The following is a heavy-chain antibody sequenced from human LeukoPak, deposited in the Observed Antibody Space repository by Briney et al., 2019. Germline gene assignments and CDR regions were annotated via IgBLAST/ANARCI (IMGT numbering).Heavy chain of an antibody. J-gene: IGHJ4*02. CDR2: INPYNGKT. Sequence: ASVKASFKTSSYTFTGCGISWVRQAPGQRLERMGWINPYNGKTSYAQKNQGRVTMTTDTSTSTAYMELRSLRSDDTAVYYCARELFGRFEYWGQGTLVTASS. D-gene: IGHD3-10*01. CDR3: ARELFGRFEY. CDR1: SYTFTGCG. V-gene: IGHV1-18*04.